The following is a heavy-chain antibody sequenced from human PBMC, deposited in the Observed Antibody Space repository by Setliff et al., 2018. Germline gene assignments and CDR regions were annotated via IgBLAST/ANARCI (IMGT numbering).Heavy chain of an antibody. Sequence: GASVKVSCKASGFTLSDYFIHWVRQAPGQGLEWMGWINPNSGGTNYAQRFQGRVTMTRDTSISTAYMELNRLTSDDAAMYYCARAGGTYCSNGVCHNWFDAWGQGIPVTVSS. CDR1: GFTLSDYF. V-gene: IGHV1-2*02. CDR3: ARAGGTYCSNGVCHNWFDA. CDR2: INPNSGGT. J-gene: IGHJ5*02. D-gene: IGHD2-8*01.